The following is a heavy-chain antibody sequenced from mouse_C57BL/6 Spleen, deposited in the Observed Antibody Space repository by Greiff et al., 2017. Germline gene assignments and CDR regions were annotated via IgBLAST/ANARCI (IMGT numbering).Heavy chain of an antibody. CDR2: IYPGNSDT. J-gene: IGHJ1*03. D-gene: IGHD1-1*02. CDR1: GYTFTSYW. CDR3: TRRGGRRGYFDV. V-gene: IGHV1-5*01. Sequence: EVQLQQSGTVLARPGASVKMSCTTSGYTFTSYWMHWVKQRPGQGLEWIGAIYPGNSDTSYNPKFKGKAKLTAVTSASTAYMELSSLTTADTAVYSCTRRGGRRGYFDVWGTGTTVTVSS.